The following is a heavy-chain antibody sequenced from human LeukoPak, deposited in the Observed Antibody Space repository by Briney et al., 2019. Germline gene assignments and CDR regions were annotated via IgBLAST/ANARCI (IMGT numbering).Heavy chain of an antibody. CDR1: GYTFTSYD. V-gene: IGHV1-8*01. D-gene: IGHD6-19*01. J-gene: IGHJ4*02. CDR2: MIPNSGNT. Sequence: ASVKVSCKASGYTFTSYDINWVRQATGQGLEWMGWMIPNSGNTGYAPTFQGRVTMTRYTSISTEYMELSNLRSEDTAVYYCAMGRGAVAGTRRFDYWGQGTLVTVSS. CDR3: AMGRGAVAGTRRFDY.